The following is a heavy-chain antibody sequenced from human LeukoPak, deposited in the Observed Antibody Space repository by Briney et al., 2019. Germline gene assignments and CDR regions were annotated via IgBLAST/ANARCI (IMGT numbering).Heavy chain of an antibody. V-gene: IGHV1-8*01. CDR3: ARGQIAVAGIYWFDP. CDR1: GYTFSSYG. D-gene: IGHD6-19*01. Sequence: ASVKVSCKASGYTFSSYGISWVRQAPGQGLEWMGWISAHNGNTGYAQKFQGRVTMTRNTSISTAYMELSSLRSEDTAVYYCARGQIAVAGIYWFDPWGQGTLVTVSS. CDR2: ISAHNGNT. J-gene: IGHJ5*02.